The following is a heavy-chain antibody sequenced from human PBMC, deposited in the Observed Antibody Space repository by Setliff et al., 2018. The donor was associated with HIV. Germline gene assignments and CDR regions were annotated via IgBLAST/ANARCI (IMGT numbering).Heavy chain of an antibody. CDR2: ISPSGTYI. Sequence: PGGSLRLSCTASGFTFSTSSMNWVRQAPGKGLEWVSFISPSGTYIHYADSLKGRFTISRDNAKNSLYLQMNSLRAEDTAVYYCARLLDYYYMDVWGKGTTVTVSS. V-gene: IGHV3-21*01. CDR1: GFTFSTSS. J-gene: IGHJ6*03. CDR3: ARLLDYYYMDV.